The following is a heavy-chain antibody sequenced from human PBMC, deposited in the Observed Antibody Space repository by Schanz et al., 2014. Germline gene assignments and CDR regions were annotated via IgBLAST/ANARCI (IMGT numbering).Heavy chain of an antibody. CDR1: GFAFSAYA. Sequence: GQLVESGGGVVQPGRSLRLSCAASGFAFSAYAMTWVRRAPGKGLEWVAGISSGGGTTFYADSVKGRFSISRDNSKNTVYMQMSSLRADDSAVYYCAKPFRSSWYPDAFDIWGQGTMVTVSS. D-gene: IGHD6-13*01. CDR2: ISSGGGTT. CDR3: AKPFRSSWYPDAFDI. V-gene: IGHV3-23*04. J-gene: IGHJ3*02.